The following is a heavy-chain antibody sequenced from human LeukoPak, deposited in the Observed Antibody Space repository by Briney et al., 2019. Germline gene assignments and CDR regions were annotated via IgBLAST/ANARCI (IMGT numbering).Heavy chain of an antibody. CDR1: GFTFINAW. D-gene: IGHD1-26*01. V-gene: IGHV3-15*01. CDR3: TTDGVGVEGATYDN. J-gene: IGHJ4*02. CDR2: IKAKAHGGTI. Sequence: GGSLRLSCAASGFTFINAWMAWDRQAPGKGLEWVGRIKAKAHGGTIEYAAPVKGRFTISRDDSKNTLYLQMNSMKTEDTAVYYCTTDGVGVEGATYDNWGQGTLVSVSS.